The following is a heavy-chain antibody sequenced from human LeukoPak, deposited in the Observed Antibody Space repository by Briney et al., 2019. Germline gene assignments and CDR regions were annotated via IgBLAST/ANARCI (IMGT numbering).Heavy chain of an antibody. V-gene: IGHV3-9*01. CDR3: AKEYITVDPRRAFDI. CDR2: ISWNSGSI. J-gene: IGHJ3*02. CDR1: GFTFDDYA. Sequence: PGGSLRLSCAASGFTFDDYAMHWVRQAPGKGLEWVSGISWNSGSIGYADSVKGRFTISRDNAKNSLYLQMNSLRAEDTALYYCAKEYITVDPRRAFDIWGQGTMVTVSS. D-gene: IGHD5-12*01.